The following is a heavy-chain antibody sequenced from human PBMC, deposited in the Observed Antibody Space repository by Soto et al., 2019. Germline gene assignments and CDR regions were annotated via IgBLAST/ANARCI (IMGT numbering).Heavy chain of an antibody. CDR1: GYTFTSHD. Sequence: QVQLVQSGAEVKKSGASVKVSCKASGYTFTSHDINWVRQATGQGLEWMGWMNPNSGNTGYAQKFQGRVTMTRNTSISTAYMELSSLRSEDTAVYYCARWDYGDYARFDYWDQGTLVTVSS. V-gene: IGHV1-8*01. J-gene: IGHJ4*02. CDR3: ARWDYGDYARFDY. D-gene: IGHD4-17*01. CDR2: MNPNSGNT.